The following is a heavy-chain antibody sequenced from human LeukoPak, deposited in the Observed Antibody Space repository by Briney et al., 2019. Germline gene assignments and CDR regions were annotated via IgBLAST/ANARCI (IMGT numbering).Heavy chain of an antibody. CDR1: GFTFGSYR. CDR3: ARNRGYAFDY. Sequence: PGGSLRLSCVVSGFTFGSYRMNWVGQAPGKGLEWFSYISSSSSGIYYADSVKGRFTISRDNAKNSLYLQMNSLRDEDTAVYYCARNRGYAFDYWGQGTLVTVSA. D-gene: IGHD2-15*01. V-gene: IGHV3-48*02. J-gene: IGHJ4*02. CDR2: ISSSSSGI.